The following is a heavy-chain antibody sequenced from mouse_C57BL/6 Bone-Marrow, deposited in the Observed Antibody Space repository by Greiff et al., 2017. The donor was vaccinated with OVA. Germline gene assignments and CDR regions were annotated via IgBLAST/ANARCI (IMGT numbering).Heavy chain of an antibody. J-gene: IGHJ1*03. CDR2: IHPNSGST. CDR3: ARWLLWYFDV. CDR1: GYTFTSYW. V-gene: IGHV1-64*01. Sequence: QVQLQQPGAELVKPGASVKLSCKASGYTFTSYWMHWVKQRPGPGLEWIGMIHPNSGSTNYNEKFKSKATLTVDKSSSTAYMQLSSLTSEDSAVYYCARWLLWYFDVWGTGTTVTVSS. D-gene: IGHD2-3*01.